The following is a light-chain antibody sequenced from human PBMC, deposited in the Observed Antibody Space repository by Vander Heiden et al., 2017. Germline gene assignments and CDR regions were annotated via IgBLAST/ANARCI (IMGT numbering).Light chain of an antibody. Sequence: QSALTQPASVSGSPGQSITIPCTGTSSDVGSYNLVSWYQQHPGKAPKLMIYEGSKRPSGVSNRFSGSKSGNTASLTISGLQAEDEADYYCCSYAGSSTWGVFGGGTKLTVL. CDR2: EGS. V-gene: IGLV2-23*01. CDR3: CSYAGSSTWGV. J-gene: IGLJ2*01. CDR1: SSDVGSYNL.